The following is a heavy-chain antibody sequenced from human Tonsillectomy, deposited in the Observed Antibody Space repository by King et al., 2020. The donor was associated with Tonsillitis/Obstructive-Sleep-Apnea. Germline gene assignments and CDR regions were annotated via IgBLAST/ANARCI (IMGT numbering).Heavy chain of an antibody. Sequence: LQLQESGPGLVKPSGTLSLTCAVSGASISDTNWWSGFRQTPGRGPEWIWEIYHSGSTNYSPSLKRIVNISVDQSTHQFFLNLSSVTAADPAVYYSARMWEYQLLSYYYYYYMDVWGEGTTVTVSS. D-gene: IGHD2-2*01. CDR2: IYHSGST. J-gene: IGHJ6*03. CDR3: ARMWEYQLLSYYYYYYMDV. CDR1: GASISDTNW. V-gene: IGHV4-4*02.